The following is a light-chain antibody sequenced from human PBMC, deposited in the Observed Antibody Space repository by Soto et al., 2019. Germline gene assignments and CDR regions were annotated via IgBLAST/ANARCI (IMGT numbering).Light chain of an antibody. CDR3: QQPGNYPLT. CDR2: AVS. V-gene: IGKV1-9*01. Sequence: IQLTQSPSSLSASVGDRVTITCRASQGISSDLAWYQQNPGKTPKLLIYAVSTLQSGVPSRFSGSGSETRFAPTIRSLQPEDYATYSGQQPGNYPLTFGGGTTVEI. CDR1: QGISSD. J-gene: IGKJ4*01.